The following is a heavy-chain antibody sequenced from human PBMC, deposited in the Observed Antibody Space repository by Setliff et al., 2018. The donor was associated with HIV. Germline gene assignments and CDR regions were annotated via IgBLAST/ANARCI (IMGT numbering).Heavy chain of an antibody. Sequence: SLTCPVSGQFISDGYYWGWIRQPPGKGLEWIGSVYHSGKTYYNPSLKSRVTMSADTSKNQISLMLRSMTAADTAVYYCAKHDFGEGSCFDPWGQGSLVTVSS. CDR3: AKHDFGEGSCFDP. CDR1: GQFISDGYY. V-gene: IGHV4-38-2*01. D-gene: IGHD3-16*01. J-gene: IGHJ5*02. CDR2: VYHSGKT.